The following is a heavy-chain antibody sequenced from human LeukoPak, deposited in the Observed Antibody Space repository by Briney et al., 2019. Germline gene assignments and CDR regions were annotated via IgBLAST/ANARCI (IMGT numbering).Heavy chain of an antibody. V-gene: IGHV3-74*01. J-gene: IGHJ4*02. CDR3: ARSRWLDAFDY. CDR1: GFTLSSYW. CDR2: INSDGSST. Sequence: GGSLRLSCAASGFTLSSYWMHWVRQAPGKGLVWVSRINSDGSSTSYADSVKGRFTISRDNAKNTLYLQMNSLRADDTAVYYCARSRWLDAFDYWGQGTLVTVSS. D-gene: IGHD6-19*01.